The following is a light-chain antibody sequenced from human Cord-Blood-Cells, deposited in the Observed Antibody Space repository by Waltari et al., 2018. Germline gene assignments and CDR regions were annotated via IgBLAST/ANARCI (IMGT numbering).Light chain of an antibody. Sequence: QSALTQPASVSGSPGQSITIPCTGTSSVVGSYNLVSWYQQHPGKAPKHMIYECTKRPLRVSNRFSRAKSGSTASLKIAGLRAEDEADYYCCSYAGSSTWVFDGGNKLAVL. CDR3: CSYAGSSTWV. V-gene: IGLV2-23*01. J-gene: IGLJ3*02. CDR2: ECT. CDR1: SSVVGSYNL.